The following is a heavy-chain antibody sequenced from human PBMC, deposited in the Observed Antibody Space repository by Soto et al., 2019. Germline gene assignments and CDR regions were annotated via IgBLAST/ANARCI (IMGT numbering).Heavy chain of an antibody. CDR3: ARNPDYGDDTQPIDY. V-gene: IGHV3-30-3*01. Sequence: GGSLRLSCAASGFTFSSYAMHWVRQAPGKGLEWVAVISYDGSNKYYADSVKGRFTISRDNSKNTLYLQMNSLRAEDTAVYYCARNPDYGDDTQPIDYWGQGTLVTVSS. D-gene: IGHD4-17*01. J-gene: IGHJ4*02. CDR2: ISYDGSNK. CDR1: GFTFSSYA.